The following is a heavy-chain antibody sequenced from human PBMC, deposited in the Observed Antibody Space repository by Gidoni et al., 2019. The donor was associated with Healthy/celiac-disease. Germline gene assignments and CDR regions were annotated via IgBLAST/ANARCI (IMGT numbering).Heavy chain of an antibody. V-gene: IGHV3-33*01. CDR1: GFTFSSYG. D-gene: IGHD3-22*01. J-gene: IGHJ4*02. CDR2: IWYDGSNK. CDR3: ARGYYDSSGRRGLAWALVY. Sequence: QVQLVESGGGVVQPGRSLRLSCAASGFTFSSYGMHWVRQAPGKGLEWVAVIWYDGSNKYYADSVKGRFTISRDNSKNTLYLQMNSLRAEDTAVYYCARGYYDSSGRRGLAWALVYWGQGTLVTVSS.